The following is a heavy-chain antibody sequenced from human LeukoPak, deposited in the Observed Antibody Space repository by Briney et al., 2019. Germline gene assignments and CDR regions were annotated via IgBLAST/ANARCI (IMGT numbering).Heavy chain of an antibody. V-gene: IGHV1-18*01. D-gene: IGHD3-22*01. Sequence: RASVKVSFKASGYTFTSYGISWVRQAPGQGLEWMGWISAYNGNTNYAQKLQGRVTMTRDTSTSTVYMELNTLRSEDTAVYYCARGSNYYYDVTADYPRYWGQGTLVTVSS. CDR2: ISAYNGNT. J-gene: IGHJ4*02. CDR3: ARGSNYYYDVTADYPRY. CDR1: GYTFTSYG.